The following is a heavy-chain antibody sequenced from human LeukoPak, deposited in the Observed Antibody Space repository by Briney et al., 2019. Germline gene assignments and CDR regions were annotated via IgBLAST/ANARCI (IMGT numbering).Heavy chain of an antibody. CDR1: GGSMRSYY. CDR2: IYYSGST. D-gene: IGHD2-8*01. Sequence: SETPSLTCTVSGGSMRSYYWVWIRQPPGKGLEWIGYIYYSGSTDYNPSLKSRVTISVDTSKNQFSLKMSSVTAADTAVYYCARAPNGFGAFDIWGPGTMVTVSS. CDR3: ARAPNGFGAFDI. V-gene: IGHV4-59*01. J-gene: IGHJ3*02.